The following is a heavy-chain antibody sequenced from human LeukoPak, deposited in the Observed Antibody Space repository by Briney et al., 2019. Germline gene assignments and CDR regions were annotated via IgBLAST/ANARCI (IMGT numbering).Heavy chain of an antibody. Sequence: PSETLSLTCNVSGYSISSGYYWGWIRQPPGKWLEWIGSIYHSGSTYYNPSLKSRVTISVDTSKNQFSLRLSSVTAADTAVYYCARGNLVATLYFDYWGQGALVTVSS. CDR2: IYHSGST. CDR3: ARGNLVATLYFDY. CDR1: GYSISSGYY. J-gene: IGHJ4*02. V-gene: IGHV4-38-2*02. D-gene: IGHD5-12*01.